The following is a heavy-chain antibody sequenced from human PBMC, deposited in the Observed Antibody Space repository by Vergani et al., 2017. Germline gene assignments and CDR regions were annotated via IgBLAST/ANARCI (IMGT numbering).Heavy chain of an antibody. Sequence: EVQLVESGGGLVKPGGSLRLSCAASGFTFSSYSMNWVRQAPGKGLEWVSSISSSSSYIYYADSVKGRFTISRDNAKNSLYLQMNSLRAEDTAVYYCTTGDNGGKFYYYYGMDVWGQGTTVTVSS. CDR1: GFTFSSYS. CDR2: ISSSSSYI. V-gene: IGHV3-21*01. CDR3: TTGDNGGKFYYYYGMDV. D-gene: IGHD4-23*01. J-gene: IGHJ6*02.